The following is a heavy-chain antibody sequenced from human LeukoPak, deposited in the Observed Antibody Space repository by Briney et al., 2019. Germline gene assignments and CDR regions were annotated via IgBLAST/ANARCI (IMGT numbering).Heavy chain of an antibody. D-gene: IGHD4-17*01. V-gene: IGHV4-34*01. CDR1: GGSFSGYY. CDR3: ARGSSAVTYYYYYYMDV. CDR2: INHSGST. J-gene: IGHJ6*03. Sequence: MPSETLSLTCAVYGGSFSGYYWSWIRQPPGKGLEWIGEINHSGSTNYNPSLKSRVTISVDTSKNQFSLKLSSVTAADTAVYYCARGSSAVTYYYYYYMDVWGKGTTVTVSS.